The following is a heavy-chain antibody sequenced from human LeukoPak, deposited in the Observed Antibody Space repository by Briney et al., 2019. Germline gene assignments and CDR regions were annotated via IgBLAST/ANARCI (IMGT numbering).Heavy chain of an antibody. CDR1: GGSISTYD. J-gene: IGHJ3*02. D-gene: IGHD6-13*01. CDR2: VYYSGST. CDR3: ARESGGAAAVDAFDI. V-gene: IGHV4-59*01. Sequence: SETLSLTCTVSGGSISTYDWSWIRQPPGKGPEWIAYVYYSGSTDYSPSLKSRVTISVDTSKNQFSLKLSSVTAADTAVYYCARESGGAAAVDAFDIWGQGTMVTVSS.